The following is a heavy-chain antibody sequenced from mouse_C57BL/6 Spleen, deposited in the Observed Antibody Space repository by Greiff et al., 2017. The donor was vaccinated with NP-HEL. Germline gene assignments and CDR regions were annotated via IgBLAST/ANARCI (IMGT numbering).Heavy chain of an antibody. D-gene: IGHD2-3*01. Sequence: EVHLVESGGGLVQPGGSLKLSCAASGFTFSDYYMYWVRQTPEKRLEWVAYISNGGGSTYYPDTVKGRFTISRDNAKNTLYLQMSRLKSEDTAMYYCARAGDGLYYAMDYWGQGTSVTVSS. J-gene: IGHJ4*01. V-gene: IGHV5-12*01. CDR2: ISNGGGST. CDR1: GFTFSDYY. CDR3: ARAGDGLYYAMDY.